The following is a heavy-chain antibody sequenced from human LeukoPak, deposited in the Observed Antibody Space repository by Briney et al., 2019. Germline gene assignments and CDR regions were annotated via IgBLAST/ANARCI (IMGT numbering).Heavy chain of an antibody. CDR1: GHSFTNYW. D-gene: IGHD3-10*01. CDR3: ARLGYYGSGSYLPLYY. CDR2: IYPGDSDT. Sequence: GESLKISCKGSGHSFTNYWIAWVRQMPGEGLEWMGIIYPGDSDTRYSPSFQGQVTISVDKSISTAYLQWSSLKASDTAMYYCARLGYYGSGSYLPLYYWGQGTLITVSS. J-gene: IGHJ4*02. V-gene: IGHV5-51*01.